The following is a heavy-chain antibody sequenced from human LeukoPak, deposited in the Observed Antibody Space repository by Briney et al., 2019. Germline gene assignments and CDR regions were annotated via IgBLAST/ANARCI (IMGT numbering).Heavy chain of an antibody. CDR1: GFTSNTFN. CDR3: ARGHYDVLAASYKWTPDY. J-gene: IGHJ4*02. CDR2: ISSGGDYI. V-gene: IGHV3-21*01. Sequence: GGSLRLSCAASGFTSNTFNTDWVRQAPGKGLEWVSSISSGGDYIYYANSGKGRFTTSRDNAKNSLSLQLNSLRVEDTAVYYCARGHYDVLAASYKWTPDYWGQGTLVTVSS. D-gene: IGHD3-9*01.